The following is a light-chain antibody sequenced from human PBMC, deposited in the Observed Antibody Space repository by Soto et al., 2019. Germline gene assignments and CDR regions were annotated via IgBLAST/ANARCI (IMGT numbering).Light chain of an antibody. CDR1: QSVSSN. V-gene: IGKV3-15*01. CDR2: GAS. CDR3: QQRSTWPPFS. Sequence: EIVMTQSPATLSVSPGERATLSCRASQSVSSNLAWYQQKPGQAPRLLIYGASTRATGIPARFSGSGSGTEFTLTISSLQSEDFAVYYCQQRSTWPPFSFGQGTKLEIK. J-gene: IGKJ2*03.